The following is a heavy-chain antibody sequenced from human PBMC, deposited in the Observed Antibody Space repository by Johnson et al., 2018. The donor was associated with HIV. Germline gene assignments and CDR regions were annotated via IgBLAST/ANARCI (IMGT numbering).Heavy chain of an antibody. Sequence: QVQLVESGGGVVQPGGSLRLSCAASGFTFSSYGMHWVRQAPGKGLELVSVIFSGVTTYYADSVKGRFTISRDNSKNTLYLQMNSLRAEDTAVYYCARDGESQQLPLGDALDIWGQGTMVTVSS. CDR2: IFSGVTT. V-gene: IGHV3-NL1*01. J-gene: IGHJ3*02. D-gene: IGHD6-13*01. CDR1: GFTFSSYG. CDR3: ARDGESQQLPLGDALDI.